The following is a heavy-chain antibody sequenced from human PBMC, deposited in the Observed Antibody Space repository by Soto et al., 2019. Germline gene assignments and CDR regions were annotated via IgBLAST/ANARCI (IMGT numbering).Heavy chain of an antibody. CDR1: GFTFSSYG. CDR3: ARDLGASYYGMDV. Sequence: GGSLRLSCVASGFTFSSYGMHWVRQAPGKGLEWVAVIWYDGSNKYYADSVKGRFTISRDNSKNTLYLQMNSLRAEDTAVYYCARDLGASYYGMDVWGQGTTVTVSS. J-gene: IGHJ6*02. V-gene: IGHV3-33*01. CDR2: IWYDGSNK. D-gene: IGHD1-26*01.